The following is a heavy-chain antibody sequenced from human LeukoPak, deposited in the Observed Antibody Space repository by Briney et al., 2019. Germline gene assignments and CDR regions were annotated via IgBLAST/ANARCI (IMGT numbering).Heavy chain of an antibody. J-gene: IGHJ4*02. CDR3: ARGYQVLWYT. CDR2: IYYSGRT. Sequence: SETLSLTCAVSGGSINDYYWSWIRQPPGKGPEWIGYIYYSGRTNYKSSLKSRVTISVDTSRNQFSLKLGSVTAADTAVYYCARGYQVLWYTWGLGTLVTVSS. D-gene: IGHD2-2*01. V-gene: IGHV4-59*01. CDR1: GGSINDYY.